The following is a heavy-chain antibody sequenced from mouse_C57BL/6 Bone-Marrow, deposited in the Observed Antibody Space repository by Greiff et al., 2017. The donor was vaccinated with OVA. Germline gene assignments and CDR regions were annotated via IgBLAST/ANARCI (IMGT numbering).Heavy chain of an antibody. V-gene: IGHV1-76*01. CDR3: ARHPPYYDYGAWFAY. CDR2: IYPGSGNT. Sequence: VQLQQSGAELVRPGASVKLSCKASGYTFTDYYINWVKQRPGQGLEWIARIYPGSGNTYYNEKFKGKATLTAEKSSSTAYMQLSSLTSEDSAVYFCARHPPYYDYGAWFAYGCRGTRVTVSA. D-gene: IGHD2-4*01. CDR1: GYTFTDYY. J-gene: IGHJ3*01.